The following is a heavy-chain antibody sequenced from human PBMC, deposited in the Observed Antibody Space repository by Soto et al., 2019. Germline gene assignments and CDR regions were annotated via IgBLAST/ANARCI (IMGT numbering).Heavy chain of an antibody. CDR3: VKSRFSSNWSPDS. V-gene: IGHV4-31*03. CDR1: GASITRGNFY. Sequence: PSETLSLTCSVSGASITRGNFYWSWVRQRPGQGLQWIGLIYYNASPLHNPSLKSRLIISLDASKNQFSLTLSSVTAADTGVYYCVKSRFSSNWSPDSWGQGLLVTVS. D-gene: IGHD6-13*01. CDR2: IYYNASP. J-gene: IGHJ5*01.